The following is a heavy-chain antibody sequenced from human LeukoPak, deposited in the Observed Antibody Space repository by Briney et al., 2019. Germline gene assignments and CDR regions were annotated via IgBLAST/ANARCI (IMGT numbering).Heavy chain of an antibody. CDR2: IYYSGST. CDR3: ARGSTTLLF. CDR1: GGSISPFY. J-gene: IGHJ4*02. D-gene: IGHD1-1*01. Sequence: PSETLSLTCTVSGGSISPFYWSWIRQPPGKGLEYIGYIYYSGSTNYNPSLKSRVTISVDTSKNQFSLKLTSMTAADTAVYYCARGSTTLLFWGQGTLVTVSP. V-gene: IGHV4-59*01.